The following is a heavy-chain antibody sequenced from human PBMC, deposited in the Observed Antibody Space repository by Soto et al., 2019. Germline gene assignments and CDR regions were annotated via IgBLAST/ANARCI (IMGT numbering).Heavy chain of an antibody. CDR3: ARVRSGWGIDY. V-gene: IGHV4-30-2*01. D-gene: IGHD6-19*01. CDR2: IYHSGST. J-gene: IGHJ4*02. CDR1: GGSISSGGYS. Sequence: QLHLQESGSGLVKPSQTLSLTCAVSGGSISSGGYSWSWIRQPPGKGLTYIGNIYHSGSTYYNPSLKSRVTISVDRAKNQFSLKLSSVTAADTAVYYCARVRSGWGIDYWGQGTLVTVSS.